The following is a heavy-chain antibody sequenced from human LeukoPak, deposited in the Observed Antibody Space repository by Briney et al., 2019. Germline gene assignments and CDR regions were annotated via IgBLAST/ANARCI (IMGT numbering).Heavy chain of an antibody. J-gene: IGHJ4*02. V-gene: IGHV4-34*01. CDR3: ARRYSSPSLWAY. CDR2: INHSGST. Sequence: SETLSLTCAVYGGSFSGYYWSWIRQPPGKGLEWIGEINHSGSTNYNPSLKSRATISVDTSKNQFSLKLSSVTAADTAVYYCARRYSSPSLWAYWGQGTLVTVSS. CDR1: GGSFSGYY. D-gene: IGHD6-6*01.